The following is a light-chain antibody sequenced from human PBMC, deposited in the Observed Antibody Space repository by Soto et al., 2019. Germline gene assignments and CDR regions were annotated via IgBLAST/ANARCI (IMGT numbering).Light chain of an antibody. J-gene: IGKJ3*01. V-gene: IGKV3-11*01. CDR1: QSVGDS. Sequence: ETVLTQSPATLSLSPGVRATLSCRASQSVGDSLAWYQQKPGQAPRLLLYDASQRAIGIPARFSGSGSGPDFALTISSLEPEDFAIYYCQQRNNWPTDTFGPGTKVDIK. CDR3: QQRNNWPTDT. CDR2: DAS.